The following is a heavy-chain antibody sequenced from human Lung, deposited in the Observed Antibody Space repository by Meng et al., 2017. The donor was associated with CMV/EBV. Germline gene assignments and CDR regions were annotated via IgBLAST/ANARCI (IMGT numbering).Heavy chain of an antibody. CDR2: INACDGHT. D-gene: IGHD1-26*01. Sequence: CKPPRYTFTSSVIPWVRQAPGQWLEWIRWINACDGHTHFSETFQARVTITRDTSANTAYMEMSSPRSEDTAVSRDLLYECLIQLPDYWGQGTLVTVSS. J-gene: IGHJ4*02. CDR3: LLYECLIQLPDY. V-gene: IGHV1-3*01. CDR1: RYTFTSSV.